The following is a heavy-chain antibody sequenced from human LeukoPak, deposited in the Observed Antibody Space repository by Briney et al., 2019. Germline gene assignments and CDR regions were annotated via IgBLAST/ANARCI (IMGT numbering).Heavy chain of an antibody. CDR1: GFTVSGTH. CDR3: AKGGYRAYCSSRNCQNWFDP. V-gene: IGHV3-23*01. J-gene: IGHJ5*02. CDR2: ISGSGGTT. Sequence: GGSLRLSCAASGFTVSGTHMSWVRQAPGKGLEWVSVISGSGGTTDYADSVKGRFTISRDNSNNTLYLQMNSLRGEDTAVYYCAKGGYRAYCSSRNCQNWFDPWGQGTLVIVSS. D-gene: IGHD2-2*01.